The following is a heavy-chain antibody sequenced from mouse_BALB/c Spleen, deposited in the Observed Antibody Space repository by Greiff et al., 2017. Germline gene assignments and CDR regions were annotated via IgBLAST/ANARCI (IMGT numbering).Heavy chain of an antibody. V-gene: IGHV1-7*01. J-gene: IGHJ1*01. CDR2: INPSTGYT. Sequence: QVQLKESGAELAKPGASVKMSCKASGYTFTSYWMHWVKQRPGQGLEWIGYINPSTGYTEYNQKFKDKATLTADKSSSTAYMQLSSLTSEDSAVYYCARSDYGSSWYFDVWGAGTTVTVSS. D-gene: IGHD1-1*01. CDR3: ARSDYGSSWYFDV. CDR1: GYTFTSYW.